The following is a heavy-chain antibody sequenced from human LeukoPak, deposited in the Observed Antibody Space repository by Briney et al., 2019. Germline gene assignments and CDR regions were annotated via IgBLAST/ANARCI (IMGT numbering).Heavy chain of an antibody. CDR1: GFTFSSYS. CDR2: ISSSSSYI. D-gene: IGHD1-26*01. V-gene: IGHV3-21*01. Sequence: GGSLRLSCAASGFTFSSYSMNWVRQAPGKGLEWVSSISSSSSYIYYADSVKGRFTISRDNAKNSLYLQMNSLRAEDTAVYYCARDVLGWELRYYFDYWGQGTLVTVSS. CDR3: ARDVLGWELRYYFDY. J-gene: IGHJ4*02.